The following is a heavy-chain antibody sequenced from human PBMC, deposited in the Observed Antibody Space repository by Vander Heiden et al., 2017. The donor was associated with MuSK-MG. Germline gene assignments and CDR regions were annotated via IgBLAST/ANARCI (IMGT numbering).Heavy chain of an antibody. CDR2: IRSDGSNK. CDR3: AKDAPPDGEDDYFEH. Sequence: VDSGGCVGRPGGSLGLSLSASGVTFRSYGMHWVRQAPGNGLEWVAFIRSDGSNKYYSVAGKGRFTTPRDNSKNTLYMQMKRMRTEETALYCYAKDAPPDGEDDYFEHWGQGTMVTVYS. V-gene: IGHV3-30*02. J-gene: IGHJ1*01. CDR1: GVTFRSYG. D-gene: IGHD4-17*01.